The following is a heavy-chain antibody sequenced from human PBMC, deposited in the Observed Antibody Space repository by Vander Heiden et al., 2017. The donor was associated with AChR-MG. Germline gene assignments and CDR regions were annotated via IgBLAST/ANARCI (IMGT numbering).Heavy chain of an antibody. D-gene: IGHD3-10*01. CDR1: GYSFNSYW. CDR2: IYPGDSDT. V-gene: IGHV5-51*01. Sequence: EVQLVQSGAEVKKHGESLKISCKASGYSFNSYWVAWVRQMPGKGLEWMGIIYPGDSDTRYSPSFQGQVTISADKSISTAYLQWSSLKASDTAMYFCARAGYYYGSGSYRYWFDPWGQGTLVTVSS. J-gene: IGHJ5*02. CDR3: ARAGYYYGSGSYRYWFDP.